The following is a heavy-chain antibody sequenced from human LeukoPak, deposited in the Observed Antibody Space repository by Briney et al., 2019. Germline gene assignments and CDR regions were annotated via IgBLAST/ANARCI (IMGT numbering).Heavy chain of an antibody. CDR1: GGSISSGHYF. CDR3: ARDMDFYMDV. CDR2: IYTSGST. Sequence: SQTLSLTCTVSGGSISSGHYFWTWIRQPAGKGLEWIGRIYTSGSTNYNPSLKSRVTISLDTSKNQFSLNLNSVTAADTAMYYCARDMDFYMDVWGKGSTVTVSS. V-gene: IGHV4-61*02. D-gene: IGHD3/OR15-3a*01. J-gene: IGHJ6*03.